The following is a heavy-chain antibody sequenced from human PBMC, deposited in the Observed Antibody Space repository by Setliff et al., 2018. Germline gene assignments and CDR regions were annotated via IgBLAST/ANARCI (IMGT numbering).Heavy chain of an antibody. CDR3: ARDRTAYNYGMDV. CDR1: GGSLTQRY. J-gene: IGHJ6*02. Sequence: PSETLSLTCTLSGGSLTQRYWSWVRQPPGKGPEWIGYVYYNGNTNYSPSLKSRVTISADTSKNQVSLKLTSATAADTAVYYCARDRTAYNYGMDVWGQGTTVTVSS. V-gene: IGHV4-59*11. CDR2: VYYNGNT. D-gene: IGHD5-18*01.